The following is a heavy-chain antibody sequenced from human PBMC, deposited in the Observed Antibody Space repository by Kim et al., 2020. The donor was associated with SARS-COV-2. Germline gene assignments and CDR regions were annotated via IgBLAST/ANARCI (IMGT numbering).Heavy chain of an antibody. J-gene: IGHJ5*02. CDR2: IYPGDSDI. Sequence: GESLKISCKVSGDNFRNYWIAWVRQMPGKGLELMGLIYPGDSDIRYRPSFEGQVTLSVDTSVSTAYLQWATLKASDTAIYYCATYSYFRGDEWFDPWGQGSLVVDSS. V-gene: IGHV5-51*01. D-gene: IGHD3-10*02. CDR1: GDNFRNYW. CDR3: ATYSYFRGDEWFDP.